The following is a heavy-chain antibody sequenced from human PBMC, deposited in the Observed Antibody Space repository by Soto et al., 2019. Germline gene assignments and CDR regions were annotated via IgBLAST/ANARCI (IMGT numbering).Heavy chain of an antibody. Sequence: SETLSLTCTVSGGSISSYYWSWIRQPPGKGLEWIGYIYYSGSTNYNPSLKSRVTISVDTSKNQFSLKLSSVTAADSAVYYCSRRYSSAFDFWGQGTMVTVSS. CDR1: GGSISSYY. CDR3: SRRYSSAFDF. CDR2: IYYSGST. V-gene: IGHV4-59*01. J-gene: IGHJ3*01. D-gene: IGHD1-26*01.